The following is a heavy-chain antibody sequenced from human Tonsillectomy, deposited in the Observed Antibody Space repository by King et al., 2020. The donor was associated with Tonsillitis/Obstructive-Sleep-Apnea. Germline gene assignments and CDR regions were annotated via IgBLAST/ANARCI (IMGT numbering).Heavy chain of an antibody. CDR1: GFTFSSYG. Sequence: VQLVESGGGVVQPGRSLRLSCAASGFTFSSYGMHWVRQAPGKGLEWVAVIWYDGSNKYYADSVKGRFTISRDNSKNTLYLQMNSLRAEDTAVYYCAGEVGATIGYFDYWGQGTLVTVSS. J-gene: IGHJ4*02. D-gene: IGHD1-26*01. CDR3: AGEVGATIGYFDY. CDR2: IWYDGSNK. V-gene: IGHV3-33*01.